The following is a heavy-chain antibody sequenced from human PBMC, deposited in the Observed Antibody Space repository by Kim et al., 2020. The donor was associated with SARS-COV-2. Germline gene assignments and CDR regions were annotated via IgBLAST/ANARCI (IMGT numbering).Heavy chain of an antibody. J-gene: IGHJ4*02. D-gene: IGHD1-26*01. CDR3: ARNPGGTSGGDY. Sequence: SETLSLTCTVYGGSFRGYYWSWIRQPPGKGLDWIGEINDSGGTNYIPSLKSRVTISIDTAKKQFSLKLTSVTAADTAVYYCARNPGGTSGGDYWGQGSLVTVSS. CDR2: INDSGGT. V-gene: IGHV4-34*01. CDR1: GGSFRGYY.